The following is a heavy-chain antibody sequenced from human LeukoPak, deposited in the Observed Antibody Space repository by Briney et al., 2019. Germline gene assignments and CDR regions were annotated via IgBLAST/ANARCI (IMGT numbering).Heavy chain of an antibody. D-gene: IGHD3/OR15-3a*01. CDR2: ISAYNGNT. V-gene: IGHV1-18*01. J-gene: IGHJ3*02. Sequence: ASVKVSCKASGYTFTSYGISWVRQAPGQGLEWMGWISAYNGNTNYAQKLQGRVTMTTDTSTSTAYMELRSLRSDDTAVYYCAKALDIPSTLNDPFDIWGQGTMVTVSS. CDR1: GYTFTSYG. CDR3: AKALDIPSTLNDPFDI.